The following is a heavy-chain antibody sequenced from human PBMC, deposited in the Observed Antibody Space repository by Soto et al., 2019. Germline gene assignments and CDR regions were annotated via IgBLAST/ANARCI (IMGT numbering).Heavy chain of an antibody. J-gene: IGHJ4*02. Sequence: ASVKVSCKASGYTFPNYGITWVRQAPGQGLEWMGWISAYKTNIKYAQKFQGRVTLTTDTSTSTAYMELRSLRSDDTAIYYCVRDLDGSGAYYSDFWGQGTLVTVSS. D-gene: IGHD3-10*01. CDR2: ISAYKTNI. CDR3: VRDLDGSGAYYSDF. V-gene: IGHV1-18*01. CDR1: GYTFPNYG.